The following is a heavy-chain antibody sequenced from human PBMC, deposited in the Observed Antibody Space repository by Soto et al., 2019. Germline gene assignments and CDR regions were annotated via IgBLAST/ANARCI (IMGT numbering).Heavy chain of an antibody. CDR2: INHSGST. J-gene: IGHJ5*02. CDR3: ARGRVGATNWNWFDP. CDR1: GGSFSVYH. Sequence: QVQLQQRGAELLNLSETLSLPWAAYGGSFSVYHWTWIRHPQGKGLEWIGEINHSGSTNYNPSLKSRVTISVHTSKNQFSLKLSSVTAADTSVYYCARGRVGATNWNWFDPWGQGTLVTVSS. V-gene: IGHV4-34*01. D-gene: IGHD1-26*01.